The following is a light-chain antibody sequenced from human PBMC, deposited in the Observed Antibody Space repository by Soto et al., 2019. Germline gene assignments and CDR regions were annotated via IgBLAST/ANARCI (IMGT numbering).Light chain of an antibody. J-gene: IGKJ2*01. CDR2: DAS. CDR3: QQRSDWPGT. V-gene: IGKV3-11*01. Sequence: EIVLTQSPATLSLSPGERVTLSCRASQSVSTYLAWYQQKPGQAPRLLIYDASNRATGVPARFSGSGSGTDFTLSSSSLDPEPFAVYFCQQRSDWPGTFGQGTKLDIK. CDR1: QSVSTY.